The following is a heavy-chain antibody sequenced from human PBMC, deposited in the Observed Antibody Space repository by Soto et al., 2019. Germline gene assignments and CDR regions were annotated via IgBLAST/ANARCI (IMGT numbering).Heavy chain of an antibody. V-gene: IGHV3-23*01. Sequence: EVQLLESGGGLVQPGGSLRLSCAASGFTFSSYAMSWVRQAPGTGLEWVSVISGSGDSTYYADSVKGRFTISRDNSKNTLYLQRNSLRAEDTAVYYCAKRAAGLYFDYWGKGTLVTVSS. CDR1: GFTFSSYA. D-gene: IGHD2-15*01. CDR2: ISGSGDST. CDR3: AKRAAGLYFDY. J-gene: IGHJ4*02.